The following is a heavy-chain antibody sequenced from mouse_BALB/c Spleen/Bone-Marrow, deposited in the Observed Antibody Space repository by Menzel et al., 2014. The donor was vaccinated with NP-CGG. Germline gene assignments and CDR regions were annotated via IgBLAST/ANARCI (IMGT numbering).Heavy chain of an antibody. J-gene: IGHJ4*01. V-gene: IGHV14-3*02. Sequence: VQLKESGAELVKPGASVELSCTASGFNIKDTYMHWVKQRPEQGLEWIGRIDPANGNTKYDPKFQGKATITADTSSNTAYLQLSSLTSEDTAVYYCARWEYYAMDYWGQGTSVTVSS. D-gene: IGHD4-1*01. CDR3: ARWEYYAMDY. CDR2: IDPANGNT. CDR1: GFNIKDTY.